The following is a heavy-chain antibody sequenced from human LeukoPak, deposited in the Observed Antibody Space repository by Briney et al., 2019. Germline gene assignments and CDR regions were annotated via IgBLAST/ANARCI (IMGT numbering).Heavy chain of an antibody. D-gene: IGHD3-22*01. CDR3: ARMLSYYDSSGYSLLDY. J-gene: IGHJ4*02. Sequence: ASVKVSCKASGGTFSSYAISWVRQAPGQGLEWMGGIIPIFGTANYAQKFQDRVTITADESTSTAYMELSSLRSEDTAVYYCARMLSYYDSSGYSLLDYWGQGTLVTVSS. CDR2: IIPIFGTA. CDR1: GGTFSSYA. V-gene: IGHV1-69*13.